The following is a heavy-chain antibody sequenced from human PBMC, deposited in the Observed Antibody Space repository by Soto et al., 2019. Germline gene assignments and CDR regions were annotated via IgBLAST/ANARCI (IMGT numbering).Heavy chain of an antibody. J-gene: IGHJ4*02. CDR1: GYTFTGYY. CDR3: ARDGDEYCSGGSCPLTGIDY. V-gene: IGHV1-2*02. CDR2: INPNSGGT. D-gene: IGHD2-15*01. Sequence: ASVKVSCKASGYTFTGYYMHWVRQAPGQGLEWMGWINPNSGGTNYAQKFQGRVTMTRDTSISTAYMELSRLRSDDTAVYYCARDGDEYCSGGSCPLTGIDYWGQGTLVTVSS.